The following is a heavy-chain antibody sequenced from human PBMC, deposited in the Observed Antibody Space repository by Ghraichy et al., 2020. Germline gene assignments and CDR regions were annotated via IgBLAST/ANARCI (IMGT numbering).Heavy chain of an antibody. Sequence: GGSLRLSCTASGFTFSRFSMSWVRQAPGKGLEWVANIKQDGSEKYYVDSVKGRFTISRDNAKKSLYLQMNSLRGDDTAVYYCAREVILEWLLCGYYYYYYIDVWGKGTTVTVS. CDR1: GFTFSRFS. D-gene: IGHD3-3*01. CDR2: IKQDGSEK. CDR3: AREVILEWLLCGYYYYYYIDV. V-gene: IGHV3-7*03. J-gene: IGHJ6*03.